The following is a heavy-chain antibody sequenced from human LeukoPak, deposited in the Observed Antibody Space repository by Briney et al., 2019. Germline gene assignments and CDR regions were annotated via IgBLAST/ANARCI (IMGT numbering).Heavy chain of an antibody. J-gene: IGHJ4*02. Sequence: ASVKVSCKASGGTFSSYAISWVRQAPGQGLEWMGGIIPIFGTANYAQKLQGRVTMTTDTSTSTAYMELRSLRSDDTAVYYCARKIHRYYFDYWGQGTLVTVSS. D-gene: IGHD5-18*01. CDR2: IIPIFGTA. CDR3: ARKIHRYYFDY. V-gene: IGHV1-69*05. CDR1: GGTFSSYA.